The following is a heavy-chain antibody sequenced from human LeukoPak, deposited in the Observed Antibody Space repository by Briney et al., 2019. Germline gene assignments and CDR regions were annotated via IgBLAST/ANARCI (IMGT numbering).Heavy chain of an antibody. CDR2: INPSGGST. V-gene: IGHV1-46*01. J-gene: IGHJ4*02. CDR1: GYTFTSYY. D-gene: IGHD4-17*01. Sequence: ASVKVSCKASGYTFTSYYMHWVRQAPGQGLEWMGIINPSGGSTSYAQKFQGRVTMTRDTSMSTVYMELSSLRSEDTAVYYCARDLQDYETFGYWGQGTLVTVSS. CDR3: ARDLQDYETFGY.